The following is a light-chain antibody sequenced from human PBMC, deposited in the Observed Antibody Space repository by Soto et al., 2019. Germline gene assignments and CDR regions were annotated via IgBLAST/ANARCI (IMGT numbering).Light chain of an antibody. J-gene: IGKJ4*01. CDR1: HSVLHNNKNY. CDR3: QQYYSSPLA. CDR2: WAS. Sequence: IVLTQSPDSLAVSLGERATINCKSSHSVLHNNKNYFAWYQQKPGQPPKVLIYWASTRESGVPARFSGSGSGTDFTLTISSLQAEDVAVYYCQQYYSSPLAFGGGTKVEIK. V-gene: IGKV4-1*01.